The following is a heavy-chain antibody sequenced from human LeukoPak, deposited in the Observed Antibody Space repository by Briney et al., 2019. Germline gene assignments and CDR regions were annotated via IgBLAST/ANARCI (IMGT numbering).Heavy chain of an antibody. V-gene: IGHV3-74*03. CDR2: INSDGSTT. CDR3: IRGLGGGSDY. J-gene: IGHJ4*02. CDR1: GFXFSGSW. D-gene: IGHD4-23*01. Sequence: PGGSLRLSCAASGFXFSGSWIHWVRQAPAKGLVWVSRINSDGSTTTYADSVQGRFTISRDNAKNTLYLQMNSLRAEDTAVYYCIRGLGGGSDYWGLGTLVTVTS.